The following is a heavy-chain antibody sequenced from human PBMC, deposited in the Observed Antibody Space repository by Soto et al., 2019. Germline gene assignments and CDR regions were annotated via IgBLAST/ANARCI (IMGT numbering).Heavy chain of an antibody. Sequence: EVQLLESXXGXXXXXXXLRLSCAASGFTFSSYAMRWVRQAPGKGLEWVSAISGSGGSTYYADSVKGRFTISRDNSKNTLYLQMNSLRAEDTAVYYCARRGSGSYYDYWGQGTLVTVSS. V-gene: IGHV3-23*01. D-gene: IGHD1-26*01. CDR1: GFTFSSYA. CDR3: ARRGSGSYYDY. J-gene: IGHJ4*02. CDR2: ISGSGGST.